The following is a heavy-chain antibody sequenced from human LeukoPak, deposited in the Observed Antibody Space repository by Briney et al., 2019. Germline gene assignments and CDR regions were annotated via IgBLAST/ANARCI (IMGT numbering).Heavy chain of an antibody. V-gene: IGHV4-30-4*08. CDR1: GGSISSGDYY. CDR3: ARAPGSCTNGVCSPYYYYYMDV. D-gene: IGHD2-8*01. J-gene: IGHJ6*03. Sequence: SETLSLTXTVSGGSISSGDYYWSWIRQPPGKGLQWIGYIYYSGSTYYNPSLKSRVTISVDTSKNQFSLKLSSVTAADTAVYYCARAPGSCTNGVCSPYYYYYMDVWGKGTTVTVSS. CDR2: IYYSGST.